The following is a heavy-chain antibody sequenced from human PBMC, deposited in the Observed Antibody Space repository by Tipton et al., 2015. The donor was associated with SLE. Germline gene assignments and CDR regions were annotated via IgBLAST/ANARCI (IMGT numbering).Heavy chain of an antibody. Sequence: LRLSCTVSGGSINSYYWSWIRQPPGKGLEWIGEINHSGSTNYNPSLKSRVTISVDTSKNQFSLKLSSVTAADTAVYYCARVLVATTYYFDYWGQGTLVTVSS. D-gene: IGHD5-12*01. CDR2: INHSGST. CDR3: ARVLVATTYYFDY. CDR1: GGSINSYY. J-gene: IGHJ4*02. V-gene: IGHV4-34*01.